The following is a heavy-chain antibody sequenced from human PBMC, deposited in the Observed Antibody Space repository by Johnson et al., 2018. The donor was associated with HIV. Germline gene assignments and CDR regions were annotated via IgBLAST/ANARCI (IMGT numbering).Heavy chain of an antibody. Sequence: QMMLVESGGGVVQPGGSLRLSCAASGFTFSNHGLHWVRQAPGKGLEWAAVIYSGGSTYYAASVKGRFTISRDNSKNTLYLQMNSLRAEDTAVYYCTTPGGTRGVFAFDIWGQGTMVTVSS. D-gene: IGHD4-23*01. CDR2: IYSGGST. J-gene: IGHJ3*02. CDR3: TTPGGTRGVFAFDI. V-gene: IGHV3-NL1*01. CDR1: GFTFSNHG.